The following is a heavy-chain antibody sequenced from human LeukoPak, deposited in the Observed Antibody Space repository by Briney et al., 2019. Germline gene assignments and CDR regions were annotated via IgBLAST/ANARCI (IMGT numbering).Heavy chain of an antibody. CDR2: IYYSGST. J-gene: IGHJ3*02. D-gene: IGHD1-26*01. Sequence: SETLSLTCTVSGGSISSSSYYWGWIRQPPGKGLEWIGSIYYSGSTYYNPSLKSRVTISVDTSKNQFSLKLSSVTAADTAVYYCARRGSYYVGDAFDIWGQETMVTVSS. CDR1: GGSISSSSYY. CDR3: ARRGSYYVGDAFDI. V-gene: IGHV4-39*01.